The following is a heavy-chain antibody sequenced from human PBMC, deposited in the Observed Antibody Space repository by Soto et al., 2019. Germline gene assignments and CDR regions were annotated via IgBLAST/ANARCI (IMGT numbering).Heavy chain of an antibody. J-gene: IGHJ6*02. D-gene: IGHD1-26*01. CDR3: ARGGIPPSGYGIAYAMDV. Sequence: SETLFLTCTVSGVSISGSRYYWGWIRQPPGRGLEWIGNIYYSGSTYYTPALKSRVTLSVDTSKNQFSLNLNSVTAADTAVYYCARGGIPPSGYGIAYAMDVWGQGTTVTVS. CDR2: IYYSGST. CDR1: GVSISGSRYY. V-gene: IGHV4-39*01.